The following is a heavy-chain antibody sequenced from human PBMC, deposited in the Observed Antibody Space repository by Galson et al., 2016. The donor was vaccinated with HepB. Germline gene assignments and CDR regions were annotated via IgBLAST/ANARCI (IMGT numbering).Heavy chain of an antibody. CDR3: AKSLYGGMDY. J-gene: IGHJ4*02. V-gene: IGHV3-23*01. Sequence: SLRLSCAASGFTFSTYAMSWVRQTPGKGLEWVSGISGRGDTTNYVDSVNGRFTVSRDNSKNTLYLQMNSLRGEDTAVYYCAKSLYGGMDYWGQGTLVTVSS. CDR1: GFTFSTYA. CDR2: ISGRGDTT. D-gene: IGHD2-8*01.